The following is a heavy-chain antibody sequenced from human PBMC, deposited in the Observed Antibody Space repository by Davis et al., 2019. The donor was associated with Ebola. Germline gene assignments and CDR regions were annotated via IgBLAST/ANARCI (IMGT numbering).Heavy chain of an antibody. J-gene: IGHJ4*02. D-gene: IGHD6-13*01. CDR2: INHSGNT. CDR1: GGSFSGYY. Sequence: SETLSLTCAVYGGSFSGYYWSWIRQPPGEGLEWIGEINHSGNTNSNPSLKSRVTISVDTSKNQFSLKLTSVTAADTARYYCARGTRGEAAAGMFYFDYWGRGTLVTVSS. V-gene: IGHV4-34*01. CDR3: ARGTRGEAAAGMFYFDY.